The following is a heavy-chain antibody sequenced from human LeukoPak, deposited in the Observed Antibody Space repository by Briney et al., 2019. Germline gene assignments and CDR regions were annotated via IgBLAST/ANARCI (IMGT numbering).Heavy chain of an antibody. Sequence: PGGSLRLSCAASGFTFSSYGMSWVRQAPGKGLEWVSAISGSGGSTYYADSVKGRFTISRDNSKNTLYLQMNSLRAEDTAVYYCARDKYYDSSGYLLMGYWGQGTLVTVSS. CDR1: GFTFSSYG. CDR2: ISGSGGST. CDR3: ARDKYYDSSGYLLMGY. J-gene: IGHJ4*02. V-gene: IGHV3-23*01. D-gene: IGHD3-22*01.